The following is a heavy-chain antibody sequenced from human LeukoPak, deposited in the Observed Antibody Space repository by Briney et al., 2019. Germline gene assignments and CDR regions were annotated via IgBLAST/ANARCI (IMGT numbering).Heavy chain of an antibody. CDR3: ARTYYDFWSGYYLDY. D-gene: IGHD3-3*01. J-gene: IGHJ4*02. V-gene: IGHV3-66*01. Sequence: GGSLRLSCAASGFTVSSNYMSWVRQAPGKGLEWVSVIYSGGSTYYADSVKGRFTISRDNSKNTLYLQMNSLRAEDTAVYYCARTYYDFWSGYYLDYWGQGTLATVSS. CDR2: IYSGGST. CDR1: GFTVSSNY.